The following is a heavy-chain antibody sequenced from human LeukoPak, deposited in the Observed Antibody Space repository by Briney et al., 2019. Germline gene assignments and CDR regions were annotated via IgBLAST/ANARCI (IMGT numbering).Heavy chain of an antibody. D-gene: IGHD3-10*01. CDR1: GFTFSSYA. CDR2: ISYDGSNK. V-gene: IGHV3-30*04. CDR3: ARDLLLCFGGFPSY. Sequence: GGSLRLSCAASGFTFSSYAMHWVRQAPGKGLEWVAVISYDGSNKYYADSVKGRFTISRDNSKNTLYLQMNSLRAEDTAVYYCARDLLLCFGGFPSYWGQAPLATVSS. J-gene: IGHJ4*02.